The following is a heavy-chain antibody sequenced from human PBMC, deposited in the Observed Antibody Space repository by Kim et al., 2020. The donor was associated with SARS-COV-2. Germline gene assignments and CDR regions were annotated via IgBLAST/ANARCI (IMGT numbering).Heavy chain of an antibody. V-gene: IGHV4-59*01. CDR3: ARESDSSGWIRMDV. CDR1: GGSISSYY. D-gene: IGHD6-19*01. CDR2: IYYSGST. J-gene: IGHJ6*03. Sequence: SETLSLTCTVSGGSISSYYWSWIRQPPGKGLEWIGYIYYSGSTNYNPSLKSRVTISVDTSKNQFSLKLSSVTAADTAVYYCARESDSSGWIRMDVWGKGTTVTVSS.